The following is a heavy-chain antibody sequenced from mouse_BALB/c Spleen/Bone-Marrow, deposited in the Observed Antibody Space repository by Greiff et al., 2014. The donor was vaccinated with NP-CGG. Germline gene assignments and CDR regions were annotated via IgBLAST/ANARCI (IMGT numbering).Heavy chain of an antibody. CDR2: IDPENGNT. Sequence: EVNLVESGAELVRPGALVKLSCKASGFNIKDYYMHWVKQRPEQGLECIGWIDPENGNTIYVPKFQGKATITADTSSNTAYLQLSSLTSEYTAVYYCARSNFVFPYGGQGTLVTVSA. CDR1: GFNIKDYY. J-gene: IGHJ3*01. CDR3: ARSNFVFPY. D-gene: IGHD2-5*01. V-gene: IGHV14-1*02.